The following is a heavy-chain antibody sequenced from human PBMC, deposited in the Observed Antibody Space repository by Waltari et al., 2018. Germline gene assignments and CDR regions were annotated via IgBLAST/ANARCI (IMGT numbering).Heavy chain of an antibody. CDR1: GHNVAIHW. V-gene: IGHV5-51*01. Sequence: VQLVQSGPEMKKPGESLKISCEGSGHNVAIHWIGWVRQMPGKGLEWIGFIYPGDSNAAYSPSFQGQVTLSVDKSMTTTYLKWASLKSSDTAVYYCARQNRISGWADYWGQGTQVTVSS. D-gene: IGHD6-19*01. CDR3: ARQNRISGWADY. CDR2: IYPGDSNA. J-gene: IGHJ4*02.